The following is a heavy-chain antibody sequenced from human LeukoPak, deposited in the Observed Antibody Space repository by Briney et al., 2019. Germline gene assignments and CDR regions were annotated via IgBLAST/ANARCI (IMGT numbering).Heavy chain of an antibody. J-gene: IGHJ4*02. Sequence: TGGSLRLSCSASGFTFSTYWMSWVRQAPGKGLEWVANMRRDGNEIYYLDSVRGRFTISRDNAKNSLYLQMNSLRAEDTALYYCAKEISPDCRSTSCYHFVYWGQGTLVTVSS. D-gene: IGHD2-2*01. CDR2: MRRDGNEI. CDR3: AKEISPDCRSTSCYHFVY. V-gene: IGHV3-7*03. CDR1: GFTFSTYW.